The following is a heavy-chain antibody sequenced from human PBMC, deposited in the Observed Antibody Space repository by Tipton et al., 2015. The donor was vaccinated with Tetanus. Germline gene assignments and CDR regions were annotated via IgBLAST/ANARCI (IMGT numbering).Heavy chain of an antibody. Sequence: LRLSCSVTGGSLRGGDYHWSWIRQPPGKGLEWLAYVSSSGRTNSNYDLKSRITTSHDTSKNQFFLRLTSVTSADTAVYYCARCNDYGSLTPIDLWGPGTRVTVSS. CDR3: ARCNDYGSLTPIDL. D-gene: IGHD4-17*01. V-gene: IGHV4-61*08. CDR1: GGSLRGGDYH. J-gene: IGHJ5*02. CDR2: VSSSGRT.